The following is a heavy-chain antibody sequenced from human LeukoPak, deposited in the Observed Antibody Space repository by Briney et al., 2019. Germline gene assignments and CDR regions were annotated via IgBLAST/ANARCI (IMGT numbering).Heavy chain of an antibody. J-gene: IGHJ4*02. CDR1: GGTFSSYA. CDR3: ARDYGDYRQSYFDY. CDR2: IIPIFGTA. V-gene: IGHV1-69*13. Sequence: SVKDSCKASGGTFSSYAMSWVRQAPGQGLEWMGGIIPIFGTANYAQKFQGRVTITADESTSTAYMELSSLRSEDTAVYYCARDYGDYRQSYFDYWGQGTLVTVSS. D-gene: IGHD4-17*01.